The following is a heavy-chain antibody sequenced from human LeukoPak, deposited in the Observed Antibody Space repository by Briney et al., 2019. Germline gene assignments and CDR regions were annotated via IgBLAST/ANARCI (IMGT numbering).Heavy chain of an antibody. V-gene: IGHV3-33*06. J-gene: IGHJ4*02. CDR2: IWFDGSYI. CDR3: AKVVQYTASTGTGLDY. Sequence: GGPLRLSCAASGFKFSNYGMHWVRQAPGKGLDWVAVIWFDGSYIYYGDSVRGRFTISRDNSKNTLYLQMNSLRAEDTAIYYCAKVVQYTASTGTGLDYWGQGTLVTVSS. D-gene: IGHD6-13*01. CDR1: GFKFSNYG.